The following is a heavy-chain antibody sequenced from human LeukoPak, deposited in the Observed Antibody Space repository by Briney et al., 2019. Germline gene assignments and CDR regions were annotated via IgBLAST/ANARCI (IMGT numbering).Heavy chain of an antibody. CDR1: GFTFSKYG. CDR3: AREWGLIAVAGGPGY. CDR2: IWYDGHNN. J-gene: IGHJ4*02. D-gene: IGHD2-21*01. Sequence: GGSLRLSCVAAGFTFSKYGMHWVRQAPGKGLQWLAIIWYDGHNNYYADSVKGRFTISRDNSKNTLFLEMNDLKAEDTAVYYCAREWGLIAVAGGPGYWGQGTLVTVSS. V-gene: IGHV3-33*01.